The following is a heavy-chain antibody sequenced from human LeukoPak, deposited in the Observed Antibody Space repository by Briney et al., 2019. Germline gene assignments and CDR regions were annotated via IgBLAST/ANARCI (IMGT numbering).Heavy chain of an antibody. CDR3: ARLLKTDSSSDY. Sequence: SETLSLTCAVYGGSFSGYYCGWIRQPPGKGLEWIGEINHSGSTNYNPSLKSRVTISVDTSKNQFSLKLSSVTAADTAVYYCARLLKTDSSSDYWGQGTLVTVSS. J-gene: IGHJ4*02. V-gene: IGHV4-34*01. D-gene: IGHD6-6*01. CDR2: INHSGST. CDR1: GGSFSGYY.